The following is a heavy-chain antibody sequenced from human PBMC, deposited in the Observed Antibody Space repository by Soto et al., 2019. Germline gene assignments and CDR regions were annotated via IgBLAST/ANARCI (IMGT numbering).Heavy chain of an antibody. CDR1: GFTFSSYW. J-gene: IGHJ5*02. CDR3: ARGVYMDWFDP. V-gene: IGHV3-74*01. D-gene: IGHD2-2*02. Sequence: HPGGSLRLSCAASGFTFSSYWMHWVRQAPGKGLVWVSRINSDGSSTSYADSVKGRFTISRDNAKNTLYLQMNSLRAEDTAVYYCARGVYMDWFDPWGQGTLVTVSS. CDR2: INSDGSST.